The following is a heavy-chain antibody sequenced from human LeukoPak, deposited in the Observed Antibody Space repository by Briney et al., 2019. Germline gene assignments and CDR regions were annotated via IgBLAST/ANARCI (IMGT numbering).Heavy chain of an antibody. D-gene: IGHD3-22*01. CDR2: IIPIFGTA. CDR3: ATDALNNYYYDSPKDAFDF. J-gene: IGHJ3*01. CDR1: GGTFSSYA. V-gene: IGHV1-69*05. Sequence: SVKVSCKASGGTFSSYAISWVRQAPAQGLEWMGGIIPIFGTANYAQKFQGRVTITTDETTSTAYMERSSLRSEHTAVYYCATDALNNYYYDSPKDAFDFWGQGTMVTVSS.